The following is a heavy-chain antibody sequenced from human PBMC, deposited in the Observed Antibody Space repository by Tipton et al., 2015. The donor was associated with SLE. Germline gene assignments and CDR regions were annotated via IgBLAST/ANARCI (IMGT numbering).Heavy chain of an antibody. CDR2: IYYSGST. CDR3: ARKEAGTFGY. Sequence: LRLSCTVSGGSISSHYWSWIRQPPGKGLEWIGYIYYSGSTNYNPSLKSRVTISVDTSKNQFSLKLSSVTAADTAVYYCARKEAGTFGYWGQGTLVTVSS. D-gene: IGHD6-19*01. V-gene: IGHV4-59*11. CDR1: GGSISSHY. J-gene: IGHJ4*02.